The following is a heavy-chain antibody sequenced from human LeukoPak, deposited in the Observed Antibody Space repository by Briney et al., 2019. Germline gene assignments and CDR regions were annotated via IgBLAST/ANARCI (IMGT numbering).Heavy chain of an antibody. J-gene: IGHJ5*02. Sequence: GASVKVSCKASGYIFSNYGISWVRQAPGQGLEWMGWISAHNGNTNYAQKFQGRVSMTTDTSTTTAHMELRTLRSDDTAVYYCVRDRYRVAGTGWFDAWGQGTLVTVSS. CDR1: GYIFSNYG. V-gene: IGHV1-18*01. CDR2: ISAHNGNT. CDR3: VRDRYRVAGTGWFDA. D-gene: IGHD6-13*01.